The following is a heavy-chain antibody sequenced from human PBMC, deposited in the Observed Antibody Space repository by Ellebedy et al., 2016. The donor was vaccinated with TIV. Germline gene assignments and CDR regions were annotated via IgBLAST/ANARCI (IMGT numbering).Heavy chain of an antibody. Sequence: GESLKISXAASGFTFSGSAMHWVRQASGNGLEWVGRIRSKANSYATAYAASVKGRFTISRDDSKNTAYLQMNSLKTEDTAVYYCTRQVEMATITRYYYYGMDVWGQGTTVTVSS. D-gene: IGHD5-24*01. V-gene: IGHV3-73*01. CDR1: GFTFSGSA. CDR3: TRQVEMATITRYYYYGMDV. CDR2: IRSKANSYAT. J-gene: IGHJ6*02.